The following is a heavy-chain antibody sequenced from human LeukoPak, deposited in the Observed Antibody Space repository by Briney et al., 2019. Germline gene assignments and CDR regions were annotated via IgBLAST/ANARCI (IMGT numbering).Heavy chain of an antibody. D-gene: IGHD6-19*01. CDR2: VYPDDSDI. Sequence: GESLKISCKGSGYSFTNYWIAWVRQMPGKGLEWMGIVYPDDSDIRYTPSFQGQVTISGDKSSSTAYLQWNSLKASDTAMYYCATNSKYNSGWYADYWGQGTLVTVSS. J-gene: IGHJ4*02. CDR1: GYSFTNYW. V-gene: IGHV5-51*01. CDR3: ATNSKYNSGWYADY.